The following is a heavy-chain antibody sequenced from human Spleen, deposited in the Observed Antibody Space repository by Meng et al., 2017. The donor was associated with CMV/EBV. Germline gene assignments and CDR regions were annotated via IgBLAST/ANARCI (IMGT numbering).Heavy chain of an antibody. D-gene: IGHD2-15*01. CDR3: ARIRRGDCSGGSCYGSIDY. V-gene: IGHV3-23*03. CDR1: GFTFSSYA. J-gene: IGHJ4*02. CDR2: IYSGDSRT. Sequence: GESLKISCAASGFTFSSYAMSWVRQAPGKGLEWVSAIYSGDSRTFYADSVKGRFTISRDYANNTLYLQMNSLRAEDTAVYYCARIRRGDCSGGSCYGSIDYWGQGTLVTVSS.